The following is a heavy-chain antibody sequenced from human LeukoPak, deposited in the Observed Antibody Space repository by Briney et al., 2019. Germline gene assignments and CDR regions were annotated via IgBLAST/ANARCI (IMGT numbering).Heavy chain of an antibody. J-gene: IGHJ5*02. Sequence: PGGSLRLSCAASGFTFSNYVMQWVRQAPGKGLEWVAVMSYDGSNKYYADSVKGRFTISRDNSENTLYLQMNSLRAEDTAVYYCAKRGGTTVVRLGLGWFDPWGQGTLVTVSS. CDR2: MSYDGSNK. CDR3: AKRGGTTVVRLGLGWFDP. V-gene: IGHV3-30*18. CDR1: GFTFSNYV. D-gene: IGHD4-23*01.